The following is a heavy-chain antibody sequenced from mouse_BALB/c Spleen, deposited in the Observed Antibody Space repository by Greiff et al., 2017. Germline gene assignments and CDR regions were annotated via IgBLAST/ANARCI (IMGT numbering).Heavy chain of an antibody. V-gene: IGHV14-1*02. D-gene: IGHD2-4*01. CDR2: IDPENGNT. CDR3: ARGDYGMDY. CDR1: GFNIKDYY. Sequence: VQLQQSGAELVRPGALVKLSCKASGFNIKDYYMHWVKQRPEQGLEWIGWIDPENGNTRYDPKFQGKASITADTSSNTAYLQLSSLTSEDTAVYYCARGDYGMDYWGQGTSVTVSS. J-gene: IGHJ4*01.